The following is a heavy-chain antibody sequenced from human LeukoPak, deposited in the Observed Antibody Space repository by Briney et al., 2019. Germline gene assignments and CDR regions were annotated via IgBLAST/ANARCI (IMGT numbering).Heavy chain of an antibody. CDR3: AKGRGTTVTAAANY. D-gene: IGHD4-17*01. V-gene: IGHV3-23*01. CDR2: ISGTGGTT. Sequence: GASLRLSCAASGFTFSNYSMSWVRQPPGKGLEWVSTISGTGGTTYYADSVKGRFTISRDNSKNTLFLQFNSLRADDTAVYYCAKGRGTTVTAAANYWGQGTLVTVSS. CDR1: GFTFSNYS. J-gene: IGHJ4*02.